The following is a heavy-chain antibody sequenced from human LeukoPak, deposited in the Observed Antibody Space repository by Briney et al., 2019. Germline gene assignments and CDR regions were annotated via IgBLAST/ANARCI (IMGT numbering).Heavy chain of an antibody. CDR2: ISYSGST. CDR1: GGSISSSSYY. J-gene: IGHJ4*02. V-gene: IGHV4-39*01. D-gene: IGHD3/OR15-3a*01. CDR3: ARQTGSGLFILP. Sequence: SETLSLTCTVSGGSISSSSYYWGWLRQPPGKGLEWIGSISYSGSTYYNPSLKSRVTISVDTSKNQFSLRLTSVTAADTAVYYCARQTGSGLFILPGGQGTLVTVSS.